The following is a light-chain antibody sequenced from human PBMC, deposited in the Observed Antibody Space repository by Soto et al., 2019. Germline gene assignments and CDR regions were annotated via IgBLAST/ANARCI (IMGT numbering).Light chain of an antibody. CDR3: QSYDSRLSAWV. CDR2: GNT. CDR1: SSNIGAGYD. J-gene: IGLJ3*02. Sequence: QAVVTQPPSLSGAPGQRVTISCTGSSSNIGAGYDVHWYQQLPGTAPKLLIYGNTNRPSGVRDRFSGSKSGTSASLAITGLQAEDEANYYCQSYDSRLSAWVFGGGTKVTVL. V-gene: IGLV1-40*01.